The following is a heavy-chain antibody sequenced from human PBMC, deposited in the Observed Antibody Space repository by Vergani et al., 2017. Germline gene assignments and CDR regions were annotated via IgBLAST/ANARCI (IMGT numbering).Heavy chain of an antibody. V-gene: IGHV3-9*01. J-gene: IGHJ4*02. Sequence: EVQLVESGGGLVQPGRSLRLSCAASGFTFDDYAMHWVRQAPGKGLEWVSGISWNSGSIGYADSVKGRFTISRDNAKHSLYLQMNSLRAEDTALYYCAKDIGVVVVAATFDYWGQGTLVTVSS. CDR3: AKDIGVVVVAATFDY. CDR2: ISWNSGSI. CDR1: GFTFDDYA. D-gene: IGHD2-15*01.